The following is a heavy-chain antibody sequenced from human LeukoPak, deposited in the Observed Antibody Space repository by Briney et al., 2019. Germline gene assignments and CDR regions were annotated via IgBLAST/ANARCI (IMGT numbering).Heavy chain of an antibody. D-gene: IGHD3-10*01. CDR2: IYYSGST. Sequence: PSETLSLTCTVSGGSVSSGSYYWSWIRQPPGKGLERIGYIYYSGSTNYNPSLKSRVTISVDTSKNQFSLKLSSVTAADTAVYYCASSSGSYEEQDDAFDIWGQGTMVTVSS. J-gene: IGHJ3*02. V-gene: IGHV4-61*01. CDR1: GGSVSSGSYY. CDR3: ASSSGSYEEQDDAFDI.